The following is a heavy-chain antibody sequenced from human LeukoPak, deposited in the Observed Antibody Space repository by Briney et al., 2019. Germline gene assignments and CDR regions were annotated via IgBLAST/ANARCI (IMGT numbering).Heavy chain of an antibody. CDR1: GYTFTSYY. Sequence: ASVKVSCKASGYTFTSYYMHWVRQAPGQGLDWMGIINPSGGSTSYAQKFQGRDTMTGDMSTSTVYMELSSLRSEDTAVYYCARDLGVGATPYYFDYWGQGTLVTVSS. CDR2: INPSGGST. J-gene: IGHJ4*02. D-gene: IGHD1-26*01. CDR3: ARDLGVGATPYYFDY. V-gene: IGHV1-46*01.